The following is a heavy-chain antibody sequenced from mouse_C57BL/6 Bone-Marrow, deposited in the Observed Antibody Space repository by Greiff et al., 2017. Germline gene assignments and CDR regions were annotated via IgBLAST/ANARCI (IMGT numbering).Heavy chain of an antibody. V-gene: IGHV1-54*01. D-gene: IGHD2-5*01. J-gene: IGHJ4*01. CDR1: GYAFTNYL. CDR2: INPGSGGT. Sequence: QVQLQQSGAELVRPGTSVKVSCKASGYAFTNYLIEWVKQRPGQGLEWIGVINPGSGGTNYNEKFKGKATLTEDKTSSTAYMQLSSLTSEDSAVYFCARERSNPYAMDYWGQGTSVTVSS. CDR3: ARERSNPYAMDY.